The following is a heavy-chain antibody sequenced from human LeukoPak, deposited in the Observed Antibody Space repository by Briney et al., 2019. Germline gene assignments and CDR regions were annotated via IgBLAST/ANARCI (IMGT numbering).Heavy chain of an antibody. Sequence: EWLGWISPYNNATKYSQRLQGRVTVTTDTSTSTGYLDLRSLTSDDTAVYYCARDSPHGMDVWGKGTTVIVSS. V-gene: IGHV1-18*01. J-gene: IGHJ6*04. CDR2: ISPYNNAT. CDR3: ARDSPHGMDV.